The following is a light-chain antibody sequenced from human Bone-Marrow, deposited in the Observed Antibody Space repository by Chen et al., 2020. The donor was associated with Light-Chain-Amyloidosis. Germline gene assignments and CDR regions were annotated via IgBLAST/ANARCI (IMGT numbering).Light chain of an antibody. V-gene: IGLV1-40*01. J-gene: IGLJ2*01. CDR1: SSNIGAGYD. CDR3: QSYDSSLSGVV. Sequence: QPVLTQPPSVSVAPGYRVTISSPGSSSNIGAGYDVHWYQQLPGTAPKLLIYGNSNRPSGVPDRFSGSKSGTSASLAITGLQAEDEADYYCQSYDSSLSGVVFGGGTKLTVL. CDR2: GNS.